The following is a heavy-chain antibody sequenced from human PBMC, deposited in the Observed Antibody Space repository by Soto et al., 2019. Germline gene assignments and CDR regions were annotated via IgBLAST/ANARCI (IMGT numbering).Heavy chain of an antibody. Sequence: EVQLVESGGGLVQPGGSLRLSCAASGFTFSSYEMNWVRQAPGKGLEWVSYISSSGSTIYYADSVKGRFTISRDNAKNSLYLQMNSLRAEDTAVYYCARDQRGPRGYSYGQGGMDVWGQGTTVTVSS. J-gene: IGHJ6*02. CDR2: ISSSGSTI. D-gene: IGHD5-18*01. CDR1: GFTFSSYE. V-gene: IGHV3-48*03. CDR3: ARDQRGPRGYSYGQGGMDV.